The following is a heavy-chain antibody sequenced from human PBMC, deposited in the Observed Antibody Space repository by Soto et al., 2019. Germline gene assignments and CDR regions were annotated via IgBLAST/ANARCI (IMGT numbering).Heavy chain of an antibody. Sequence: SETLSLTCTVSGGSISSYYWSWIRQPPGKGLEWIGYIYHSGSTYYNPSLKSRVTISVDRSKNQFSLKLSSVTAADTAVYYCARDSTGGYYDSSGQRYFQHWGQGTLVTVSS. CDR2: IYHSGST. CDR3: ARDSTGGYYDSSGQRYFQH. J-gene: IGHJ1*01. D-gene: IGHD3-22*01. V-gene: IGHV4-59*12. CDR1: GGSISSYY.